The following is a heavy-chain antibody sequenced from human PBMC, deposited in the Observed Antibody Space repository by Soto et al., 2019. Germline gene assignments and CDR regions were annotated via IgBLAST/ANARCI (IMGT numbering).Heavy chain of an antibody. CDR1: GFTFSTYA. CDR2: ISDDGSNK. CDR3: PREGHGDWFDP. Sequence: QVQLVESGGGVVQPGRSLRLSCAASGFTFSTYAMHWVRQAPGKGLEWVATISDDGSNKYYADSVKGRFTISRDNSKDTLYLQMNSLRAEDTAVYYCPREGHGDWFDPWAREPWSPSPQ. V-gene: IGHV3-30-3*01. J-gene: IGHJ5*02. D-gene: IGHD3-10*01.